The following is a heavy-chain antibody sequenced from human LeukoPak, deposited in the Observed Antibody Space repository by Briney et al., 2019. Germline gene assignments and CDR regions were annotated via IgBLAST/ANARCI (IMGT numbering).Heavy chain of an antibody. CDR3: ARGRYITMVRGVMWWFDP. D-gene: IGHD3-10*01. Sequence: ASVKVSCKASGYTFTSYDINWVRQATGQGLEWMGWINPNSGNTGYAQKFQGRVTMTRNTSISTAYMELSSLRSEDTAVYYCARGRYITMVRGVMWWFDPWGQGTLVTVSS. J-gene: IGHJ5*02. CDR2: INPNSGNT. V-gene: IGHV1-8*01. CDR1: GYTFTSYD.